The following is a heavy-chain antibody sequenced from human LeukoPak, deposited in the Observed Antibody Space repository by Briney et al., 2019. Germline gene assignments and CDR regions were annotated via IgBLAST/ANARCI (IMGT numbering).Heavy chain of an antibody. CDR2: IYHSGST. CDR3: ARLQASPYYFDY. V-gene: IGHV4-38-2*01. J-gene: IGHJ4*02. Sequence: PSETLSLTCAVSGYSIGSGYYWGWIRQPPGKGLEWIGSIYHSGSTYYNPSLKSRVTISVDTSKNQFSLKLSSVTAADAAVYYCARLQASPYYFDYWGQGTLVTVSS. CDR1: GYSIGSGYY.